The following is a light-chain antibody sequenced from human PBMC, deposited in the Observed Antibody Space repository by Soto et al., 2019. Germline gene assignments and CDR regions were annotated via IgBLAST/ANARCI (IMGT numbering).Light chain of an antibody. CDR2: EVS. CDR1: SSDVGGYNY. Sequence: QSVLTQPPSASGSPGQSVTISCTGTSSDVGGYNYVSWYQQHPGKAPKLMIYEVSERPSGVPDRFSGSKSSNTASLTVSGLQAEDEADYYCQSYDSSLSGWVFGGGTQLTVL. V-gene: IGLV2-8*01. J-gene: IGLJ3*02. CDR3: QSYDSSLSGWV.